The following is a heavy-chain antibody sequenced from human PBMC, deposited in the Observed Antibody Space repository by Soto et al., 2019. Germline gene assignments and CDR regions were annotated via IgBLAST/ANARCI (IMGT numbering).Heavy chain of an antibody. D-gene: IGHD3-10*01. V-gene: IGHV3-23*01. CDR1: GFTFSSYA. CDR3: AKVITSIANHCYYMDV. CDR2: ISGSGGST. Sequence: PGGSLRLSCAASGFTFSSYAMSWVRQAPGKGLEWVSAISGSGGSTYYADSVKGRFTISRDNSKNTLYLQMNSLRAEDTAVYYCAKVITSIANHCYYMDVCGKGSTDTVSS. J-gene: IGHJ6*03.